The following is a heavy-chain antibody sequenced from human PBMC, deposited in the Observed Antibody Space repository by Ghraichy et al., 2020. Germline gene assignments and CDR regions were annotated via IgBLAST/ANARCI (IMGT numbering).Heavy chain of an antibody. CDR1: GYTFTAYY. D-gene: IGHD6-6*01. J-gene: IGHJ6*02. V-gene: IGHV1-2*06. CDR3: ARDFFSSIASPNYYYGMNV. Sequence: ASVKVSCKGSGYTFTAYYINWVRQAPGQGLEWMGRINPNSGDTNYAQKFQGRVTMTRDTSISTAYMELSGLRSDDTAIYYFARDFFSSIASPNYYYGMNVWGQGTTVTVSS. CDR2: INPNSGDT.